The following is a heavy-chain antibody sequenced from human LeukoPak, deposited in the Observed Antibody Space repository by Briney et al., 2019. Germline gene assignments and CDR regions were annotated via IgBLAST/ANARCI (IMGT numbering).Heavy chain of an antibody. CDR3: ARLGGYHDPPDY. CDR1: GGSISSPTYY. CDR2: IHHSGST. V-gene: IGHV4-39*01. D-gene: IGHD3-16*02. Sequence: PSETLSLTCTVPGGSISSPTYYWAWIRQPPGQELEWIKTIHHSGSTYDNPSLKSRFTMSVDTSKNQFFLNLSSVTAADTAVYYCARLGGYHDPPDYWGQGTLVTVSS. J-gene: IGHJ4*02.